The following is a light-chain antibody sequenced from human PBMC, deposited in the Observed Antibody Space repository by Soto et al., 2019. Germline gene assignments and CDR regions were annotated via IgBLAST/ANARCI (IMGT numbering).Light chain of an antibody. CDR1: SSDVGGYDY. J-gene: IGLJ1*01. CDR2: DVF. V-gene: IGLV2-14*03. CDR3: SSYTSSSTLV. Sequence: QSALTQPASVSGSPGQSITISCTGTSSDVGGYDYVSWYQQRPDKAPKLLIYDVFNRPSGVSNRFSGSRSDNTASLTISGLQAEDEADYYCSSYTSSSTLVFGTGTKLTVL.